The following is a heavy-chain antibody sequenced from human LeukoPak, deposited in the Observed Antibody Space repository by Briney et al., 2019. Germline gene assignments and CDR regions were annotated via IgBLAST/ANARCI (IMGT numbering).Heavy chain of an antibody. Sequence: GGSLRLSCAASGFTFSSYGMSWVRQAPGKGLEWVSAISGSGGSTYCADSVKGRFTISRDNSKNTLYLQMNSLRAEDTAVYYCAKDHILTGFDYWGQGTLVTVSS. CDR1: GFTFSSYG. CDR3: AKDHILTGFDY. J-gene: IGHJ4*02. V-gene: IGHV3-23*01. D-gene: IGHD3-9*01. CDR2: ISGSGGST.